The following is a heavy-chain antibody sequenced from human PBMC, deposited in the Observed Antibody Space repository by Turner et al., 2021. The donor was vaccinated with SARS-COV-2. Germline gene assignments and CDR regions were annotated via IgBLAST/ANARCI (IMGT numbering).Heavy chain of an antibody. CDR3: VRGGDIALASAGIINRVVFDS. Sequence: QVQLVQSGAEVREPGASVKVSCKTSGYTFTGHYIHWMRQAPGQGPEWMAWIHPNSGDSDYAQKFQGRLTMTRDTSISTAYMELSWLTSDDTAVYYCVRGGDIALASAGIINRVVFDSWGQGTLVTVSS. D-gene: IGHD6-19*01. CDR2: IHPNSGDS. J-gene: IGHJ4*02. V-gene: IGHV1-2*02. CDR1: GYTFTGHY.